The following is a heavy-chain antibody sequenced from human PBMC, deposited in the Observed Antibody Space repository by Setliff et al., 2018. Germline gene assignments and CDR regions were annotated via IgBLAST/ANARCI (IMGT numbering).Heavy chain of an antibody. J-gene: IGHJ4*02. CDR1: GVSITSGSDS. V-gene: IGHV4-61*02. Sequence: SETLSLTCTVSGVSITSGSDSWNWIRQPAGKGLQWIGRVYPTGSTNYDPDLRSRVTMSVDTSKNQFSLKLTSVTAADTAVYFCARDPGFHSGTWCLGDWGQGTQVTVSS. D-gene: IGHD2-8*01. CDR2: VYPTGST. CDR3: ARDPGFHSGTWCLGD.